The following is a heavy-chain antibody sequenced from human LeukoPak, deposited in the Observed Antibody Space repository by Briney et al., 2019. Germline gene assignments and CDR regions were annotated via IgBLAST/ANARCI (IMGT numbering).Heavy chain of an antibody. D-gene: IGHD3-16*02. CDR3: ARDPFGGVIVPSDP. CDR1: GFTFSSYA. J-gene: IGHJ5*02. CDR2: ISYDGSNK. Sequence: PGGSLRLSCAASGFTFSSYAMHWVRQAPGKGLEWVAVISYDGSNKYYADSVKGRFTISRDNSKNTLYLQMNSLRAEDTAVYYCARDPFGGVIVPSDPWGQGTLVTVSS. V-gene: IGHV3-30-3*01.